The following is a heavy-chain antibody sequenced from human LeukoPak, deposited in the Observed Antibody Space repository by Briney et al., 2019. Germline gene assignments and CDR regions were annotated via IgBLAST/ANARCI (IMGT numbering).Heavy chain of an antibody. D-gene: IGHD3-22*01. J-gene: IGHJ4*02. CDR1: GFTFSSYS. CDR2: ISSSSSYI. V-gene: IGHV3-21*01. Sequence: GGSLRLSCAASGFTFSSYSMNWVRQAPGKGLEWVSSISSSSSYIYYADSVKDRFTISRDNAKNSLYLQMNSLRAEDTAVYYCARDLTVDSSGYLTVDYWGQGTLVTVSS. CDR3: ARDLTVDSSGYLTVDY.